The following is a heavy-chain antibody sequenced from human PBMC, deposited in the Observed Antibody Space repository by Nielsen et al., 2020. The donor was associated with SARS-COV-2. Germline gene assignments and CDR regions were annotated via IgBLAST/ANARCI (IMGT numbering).Heavy chain of an antibody. CDR3: AKDQVAAADPFDY. J-gene: IGHJ4*02. CDR2: ISASGGST. D-gene: IGHD6-13*01. Sequence: GESLKISCAASGFTFTNYGMTWVRQDPGKGLEWVSTISASGGSTFYTDSVKGRFTISRDSFKNTLYLQMNSLRAEDTAVYYCAKDQVAAADPFDYWGQGTLVTVSS. CDR1: GFTFTNYG. V-gene: IGHV3-23*01.